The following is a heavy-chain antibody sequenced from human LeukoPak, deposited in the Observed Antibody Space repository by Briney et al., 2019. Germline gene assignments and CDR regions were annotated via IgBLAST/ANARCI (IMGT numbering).Heavy chain of an antibody. CDR1: GFTFSSYS. J-gene: IGHJ3*02. CDR2: ISSSSSYI. D-gene: IGHD6-6*01. CDR3: ARVEYSDYAFDI. Sequence: GGSLRLSCAASGFTFSSYSMNWVRQAPGKGLEWVSSISSSSSYIYYADSVKGRFTISRDNAKNSLYLQMNSLRAEDTAVYYCARVEYSDYAFDIWGQGTMVTVSS. V-gene: IGHV3-21*01.